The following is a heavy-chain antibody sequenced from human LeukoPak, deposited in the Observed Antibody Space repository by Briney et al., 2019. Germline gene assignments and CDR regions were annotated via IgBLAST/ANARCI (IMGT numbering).Heavy chain of an antibody. CDR3: AMGLGWLLPPDY. Sequence: GGYLRLSCAASGFTLSSYSMNWVRQAPGKGLEWVSSISSSSSYIYYADSVKGRFTMSRDNAKNSLYLQMNSLRAEDTAVYYCAMGLGWLLPPDYWGQGTLVTVSS. CDR2: ISSSSSYI. D-gene: IGHD2-21*01. CDR1: GFTLSSYS. J-gene: IGHJ4*02. V-gene: IGHV3-21*01.